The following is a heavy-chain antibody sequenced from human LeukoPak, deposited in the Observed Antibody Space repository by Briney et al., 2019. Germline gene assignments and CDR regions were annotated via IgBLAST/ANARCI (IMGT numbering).Heavy chain of an antibody. J-gene: IGHJ4*02. V-gene: IGHV3-30*18. CDR2: ISSVGTSD. D-gene: IGHD3-22*01. CDR1: GFTFSSFG. CDR3: AKSSYDSSAYHEDY. Sequence: GGSLRLSCVASGFTFSSFGMHWVRQAPGKGLEWVALISSVGTSDYYADSLKGRFTISRDNSKNTLCLQMNSLRPEDTAMYYCAKSSYDSSAYHEDYWGQGTLVTVSS.